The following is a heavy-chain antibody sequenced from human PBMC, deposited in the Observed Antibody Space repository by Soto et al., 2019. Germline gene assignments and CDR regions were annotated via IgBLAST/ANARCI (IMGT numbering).Heavy chain of an antibody. D-gene: IGHD3-3*01. CDR3: ARSLRLFGVVIMSPNYHSYGMDV. CDR1: GDSVTSHY. CDR2: MHYTGFS. V-gene: IGHV4-59*02. Sequence: SETLSLTCSFSGDSVTSHYLTWIRQSPEKGLEWIGYMHYTGFSHYNPSLKSRLTISVDRSKNQFTLQLTSVTVEDTAVYYCARSLRLFGVVIMSPNYHSYGMDVWGQGTTVTVFS. J-gene: IGHJ6*02.